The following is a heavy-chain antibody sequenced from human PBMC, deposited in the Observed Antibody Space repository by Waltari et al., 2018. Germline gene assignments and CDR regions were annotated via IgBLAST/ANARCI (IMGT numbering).Heavy chain of an antibody. CDR3: ARERGRSEWYGVDY. D-gene: IGHD3-10*01. CDR1: GYTFTGYY. CDR2: INPNSGDT. Sequence: QVQVVQSGAAVKKPGDSVRVACQASGYTFTGYYMPWLRQVQGPGLDGMGWINPNSGDTNEAQNFQDRVTMTSDTSIDTAYMELRRLRSDDTAVYYCARERGRSEWYGVDYWGQGTLVTVSS. V-gene: IGHV1-2*02. J-gene: IGHJ4*02.